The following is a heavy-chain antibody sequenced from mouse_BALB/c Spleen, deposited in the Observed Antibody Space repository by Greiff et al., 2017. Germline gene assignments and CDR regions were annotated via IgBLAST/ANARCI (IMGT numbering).Heavy chain of an antibody. D-gene: IGHD1-1*01. CDR1: GYSITSDYA. J-gene: IGHJ1*01. CDR3: AKSLVYYYGSRSHWYFDV. CDR2: ISYSGST. V-gene: IGHV3-2*02. Sequence: EVKLQESGPGLVKPSQSLSLTCTVTGYSITSDYAWNWIRQFPGNKLEWMGYISYSGSTSYNPSLKSRISITRDTSKNQFFLQLNSVTTEDTATYYCAKSLVYYYGSRSHWYFDVWGAGTTVTVSS.